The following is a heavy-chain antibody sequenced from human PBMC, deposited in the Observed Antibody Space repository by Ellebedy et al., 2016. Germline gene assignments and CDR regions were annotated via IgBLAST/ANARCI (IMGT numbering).Heavy chain of an antibody. J-gene: IGHJ4*02. V-gene: IGHV4-38-2*02. CDR1: GYSISSGYY. CDR3: ARVPHNYFDY. Sequence: SETLSLTCTVSGYSISSGYYWGWIRQPPGKGLEWIGSIYHSGSTYYNPSLKSRVTISVDTSKNQFSLKLSSVTAADTAVYYCARVPHNYFDYWGQGTLVTVSS. CDR2: IYHSGST.